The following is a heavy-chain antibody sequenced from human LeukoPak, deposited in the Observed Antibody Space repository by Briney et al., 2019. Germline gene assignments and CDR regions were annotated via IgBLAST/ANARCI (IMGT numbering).Heavy chain of an antibody. CDR3: VQSSPTIDY. Sequence: GGSLRLSCSASGFTFSNYWMHWVRQVPGKGLVWVSRINSDGSNTTYADSVKGRFTISRDNAKNTMYLQMNSLRVEDTAVYYCVQSSPTIDYWGQGTLVTVSS. V-gene: IGHV3-74*01. CDR2: INSDGSNT. D-gene: IGHD5-12*01. J-gene: IGHJ4*02. CDR1: GFTFSNYW.